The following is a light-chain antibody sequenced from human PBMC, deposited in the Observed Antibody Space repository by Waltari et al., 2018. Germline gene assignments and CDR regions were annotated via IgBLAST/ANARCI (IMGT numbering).Light chain of an antibody. CDR3: QSYDTNWGV. J-gene: IGLJ2*01. V-gene: IGLV1-40*01. CDR2: DNI. Sequence: QPLLTQPPSVSGAPGQRITISCTGNSSNIGAGFDVHWFQQLPGTAPKLLIYDNIHRPSGVAYRFSGSKSDTSASLVITGLQAEDEAYYYCQSYDTNWGVFGGGTKLTVL. CDR1: SSNIGAGFD.